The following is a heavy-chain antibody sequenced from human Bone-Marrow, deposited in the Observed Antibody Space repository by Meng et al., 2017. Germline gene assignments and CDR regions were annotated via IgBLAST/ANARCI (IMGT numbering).Heavy chain of an antibody. CDR3: ARGFAEMATITNWFDP. J-gene: IGHJ5*02. D-gene: IGHD5-24*01. Sequence: GPGLVKPPEPRAHTCTVSVGSISSSCYYCGWTLQPPRNVLEWIGSIYYSGSTYYNPSLKSRVTISVDTSKNQFSRKLSSVTAADTAVYYCARGFAEMATITNWFDPWGQGTLVTVSS. CDR2: IYYSGST. V-gene: IGHV4-39*07. CDR1: VGSISSSCYY.